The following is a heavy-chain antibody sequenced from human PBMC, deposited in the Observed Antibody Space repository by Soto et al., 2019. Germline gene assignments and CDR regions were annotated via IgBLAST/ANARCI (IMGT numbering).Heavy chain of an antibody. CDR3: ARELGYCSSTSCLLPGYYYYYYMDV. D-gene: IGHD2-2*01. Sequence: GGSLRLSCAASGFTFSSYWMSWVRQAPGKGLEWVANIKQDGSEKYYVDSVKGRFTISRDNAKNSLYLQMNSLRAEDTAVYYCARELGYCSSTSCLLPGYYYYYYMDVWGKGTTVTVSS. CDR1: GFTFSSYW. V-gene: IGHV3-7*01. CDR2: IKQDGSEK. J-gene: IGHJ6*03.